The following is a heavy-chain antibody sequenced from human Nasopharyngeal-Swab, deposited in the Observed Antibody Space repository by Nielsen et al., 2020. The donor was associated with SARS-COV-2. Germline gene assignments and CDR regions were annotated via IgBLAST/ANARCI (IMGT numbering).Heavy chain of an antibody. J-gene: IGHJ4*02. CDR3: AKDLKPRFLEWLFLDY. D-gene: IGHD3-3*01. Sequence: ESLKISCTASGFTFSNYAMSWVRQAPGKGLEWVSAISGSGGSTYYADSVQGRFTISRDNSKNTLYLQMNSLRAEDTAVYYCAKDLKPRFLEWLFLDYWGQGTLVTVS. V-gene: IGHV3-23*01. CDR1: GFTFSNYA. CDR2: ISGSGGST.